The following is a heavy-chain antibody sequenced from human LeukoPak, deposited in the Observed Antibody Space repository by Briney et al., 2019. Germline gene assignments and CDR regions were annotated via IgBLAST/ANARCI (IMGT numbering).Heavy chain of an antibody. CDR3: ARDDYDSSAYSEAAWFDP. D-gene: IGHD3-22*01. CDR2: IYYSGST. V-gene: IGHV4-30-4*08. Sequence: SQTLSLTCTVSGDSISSDDYYWSWIRQPPGKGLEWIGYIYYSGSTSYNPSLKSRVAISVDTSRNQFSLKLSSVTAADTAVYYCARDDYDSSAYSEAAWFDPWGQGTLVTVSS. J-gene: IGHJ5*02. CDR1: GDSISSDDYY.